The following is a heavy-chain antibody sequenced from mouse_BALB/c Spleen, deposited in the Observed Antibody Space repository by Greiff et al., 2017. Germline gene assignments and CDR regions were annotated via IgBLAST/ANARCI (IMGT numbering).Heavy chain of an antibody. CDR3: TRNYGSRGDYYAMDY. J-gene: IGHJ4*01. D-gene: IGHD1-1*01. V-gene: IGHV5-6-4*01. CDR1: GFTFSSYT. CDR2: ISSGGSYT. Sequence: DVKLVESGGGLVKPGGSLKLSCAASGFTFSSYTMSWVRQTPEKRLEWVATISSGGSYTYYPDSVKGRFTISRDNAKNTLYLQMSSLKSEDTAMYYCTRNYGSRGDYYAMDYWGQGTSVTVSS.